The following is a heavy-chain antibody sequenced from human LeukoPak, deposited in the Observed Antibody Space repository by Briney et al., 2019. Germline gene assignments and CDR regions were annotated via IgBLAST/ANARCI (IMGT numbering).Heavy chain of an antibody. J-gene: IGHJ4*02. CDR2: ISWDGGSS. CDR1: GFTFDDYA. V-gene: IGHV3-43D*03. CDR3: ARERVDSYGGFDY. Sequence: GGSLRLSCAASGFTFDDYAMHWVRQAPGKGLEWVSLISWDGGSSYYADSVKGRFTISRDNAKNSLYLQMNSLRAEDTAVYYCARERVDSYGGFDYWGQGTLVTVSS. D-gene: IGHD5-18*01.